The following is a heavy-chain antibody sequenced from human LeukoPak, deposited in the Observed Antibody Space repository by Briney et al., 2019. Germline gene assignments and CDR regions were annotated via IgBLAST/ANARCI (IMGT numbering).Heavy chain of an antibody. J-gene: IGHJ4*02. CDR1: GYTFTGYY. CDR2: INPNSGGT. Sequence: GASVKVSCKASGYTFTGYYMHWVRQAPGQGLEWMGWINPNSGGTNYAQKFQGRVTMTRDTSISTAYMELSRLRSDDTAVYYCARGPPIPVPKDSSGYYIFDYWGQGTLVTVSS. D-gene: IGHD3-22*01. CDR3: ARGPPIPVPKDSSGYYIFDY. V-gene: IGHV1-2*02.